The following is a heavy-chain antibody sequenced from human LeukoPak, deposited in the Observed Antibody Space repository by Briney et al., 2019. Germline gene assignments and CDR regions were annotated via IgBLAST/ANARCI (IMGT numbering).Heavy chain of an antibody. CDR2: IDPSDSYT. CDR1: GCSFTSYW. V-gene: IGHV5-10-1*01. Sequence: GESLQISCQGSGCSFTSYWISWVRQMPGKGLEWMGRIDPSDSYTNYSPSFQGHVTISADKSISTAYLQRSSLKASDTAMYYCATALNREYYDFWSGYYYYWGQGTLVTVSS. D-gene: IGHD3-3*01. CDR3: ATALNREYYDFWSGYYYY. J-gene: IGHJ4*02.